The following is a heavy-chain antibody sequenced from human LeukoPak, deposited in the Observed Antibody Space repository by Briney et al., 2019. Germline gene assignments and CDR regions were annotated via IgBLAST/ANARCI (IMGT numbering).Heavy chain of an antibody. CDR2: IIPIFGTA. CDR1: GGTFSSYA. V-gene: IGHV1-69*13. CDR3: ASSRPFECSSTSCYMGYYYYYMDV. D-gene: IGHD2-2*02. J-gene: IGHJ6*03. Sequence: SVKVSCKASGGTFSSYAISWVRQAPGQGLEWMGGIIPIFGTANYAQKFQGRVTITADESTSTAYMELSSLRSEDTAVYYCASSRPFECSSTSCYMGYYYYYMDVWGEGTTVTVSS.